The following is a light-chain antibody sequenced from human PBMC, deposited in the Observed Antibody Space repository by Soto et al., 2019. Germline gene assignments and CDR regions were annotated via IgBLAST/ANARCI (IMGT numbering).Light chain of an antibody. CDR3: AKWDDSLRVYV. CDR2: RND. V-gene: IGLV1-47*01. CDR1: NSRSGSNY. Sequence: QSVLPQPPSASGTPGQGVTISCSTSNSRSGSNYVYWYQQLPGTAPKLLIYRNDQRPSGVPDRFSGSKSGTSASLAISGLRSEDEADYYCAKWDDSLRVYVFGTGTKVTVL. J-gene: IGLJ1*01.